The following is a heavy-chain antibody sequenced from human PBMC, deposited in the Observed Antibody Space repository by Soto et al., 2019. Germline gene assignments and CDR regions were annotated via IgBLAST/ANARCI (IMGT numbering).Heavy chain of an antibody. Sequence: SETLSLTCTVSAASFSKYYWTWIRQPPGKGLEWIGYIYFNGNTNYNPSLKRRVTISVDTSKKQISLNLTSVTDADTAVYFCASVTVGGGVLAHWGQGTLVTVSS. CDR1: AASFSKYY. CDR2: IYFNGNT. D-gene: IGHD3-16*01. J-gene: IGHJ4*02. CDR3: ASVTVGGGVLAH. V-gene: IGHV4-59*13.